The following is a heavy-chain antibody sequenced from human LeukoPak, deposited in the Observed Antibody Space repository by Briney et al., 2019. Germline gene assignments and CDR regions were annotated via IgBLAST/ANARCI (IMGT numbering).Heavy chain of an antibody. Sequence: ASVKVSCKASGYTFTSYDINWVRQATGQGLEWMGWMNPNSGNTGYAQKFQGRVTMTRNTSISTAYMELRSLRSEDTAVYYCATDHPMFGSGIAYWGQGTLVTVSS. J-gene: IGHJ4*02. CDR3: ATDHPMFGSGIAY. D-gene: IGHD3-10*01. V-gene: IGHV1-8*01. CDR2: MNPNSGNT. CDR1: GYTFTSYD.